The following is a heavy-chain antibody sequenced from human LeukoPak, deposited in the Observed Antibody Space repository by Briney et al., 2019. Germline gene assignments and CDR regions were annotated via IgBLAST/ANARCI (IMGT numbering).Heavy chain of an antibody. CDR1: GFTFSSYW. Sequence: PGGSLRLSCAASGFTFSSYWMSWVRQAPEKGLEWVANIKQDGSEKYYVDSVKGRFTISRDNAKNSLYLQMNSLRAEDTAVYYCARASSGSYGYYFDYWGQGTLVTVSS. V-gene: IGHV3-7*01. J-gene: IGHJ4*02. D-gene: IGHD1-26*01. CDR2: IKQDGSEK. CDR3: ARASSGSYGYYFDY.